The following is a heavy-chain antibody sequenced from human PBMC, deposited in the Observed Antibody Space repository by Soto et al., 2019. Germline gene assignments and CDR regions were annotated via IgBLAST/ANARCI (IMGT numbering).Heavy chain of an antibody. CDR3: ARTWFGEYMDV. Sequence: SETLSLTCRVSGTSVRSGTYYWSWIRQPPGKGLEWIGYIYYSGSTNYNPSLKSRVTISVDTSKNQFSLKLSSVTAADTAVYYCARTWFGEYMDVWGQGTTVTVSS. CDR2: IYYSGST. V-gene: IGHV4-61*01. D-gene: IGHD3-10*01. CDR1: GTSVRSGTYY. J-gene: IGHJ6*03.